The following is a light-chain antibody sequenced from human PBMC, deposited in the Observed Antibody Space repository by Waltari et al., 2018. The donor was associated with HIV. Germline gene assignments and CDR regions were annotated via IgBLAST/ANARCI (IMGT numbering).Light chain of an antibody. J-gene: IGLJ1*01. Sequence: QSALSQPASVSGSLGESVTISCPGTSSDVGGYYLDPRYPQHPGKAPKLKIYEVTKRPSRVSNRLSRSKSVNTASLTISGLQAEDEAEYYCCSYAGSSTFSYVFGFGTEVT. V-gene: IGLV2-23*02. CDR1: SSDVGGYYL. CDR3: CSYAGSSTFSYV. CDR2: EVT.